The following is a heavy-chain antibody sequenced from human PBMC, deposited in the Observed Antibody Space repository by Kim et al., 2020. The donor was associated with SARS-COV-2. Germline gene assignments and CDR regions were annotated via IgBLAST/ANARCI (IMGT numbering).Heavy chain of an antibody. CDR3: ARGEAVLRFLEWLSSYFDY. CDR1: GYTFSNYA. V-gene: IGHV1-3*01. D-gene: IGHD3-3*01. CDR2: INAGSGNT. J-gene: IGHJ4*02. Sequence: ASVKVSCKASGYTFSNYAMHWVRQAPGQRLEWMGWINAGSGNTEYSQKFQGRLIITRDTSASTAYMELSSLRSEDTAVYYCARGEAVLRFLEWLSSYFDYWGQGALVTVSS.